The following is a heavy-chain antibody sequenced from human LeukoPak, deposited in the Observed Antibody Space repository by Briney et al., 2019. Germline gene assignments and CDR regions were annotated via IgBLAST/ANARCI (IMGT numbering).Heavy chain of an antibody. CDR3: ARVRYSSGWYCDY. J-gene: IGHJ4*02. CDR2: ISSSGSTL. D-gene: IGHD6-25*01. V-gene: IGHV3-48*01. CDR1: GFTFGSYS. Sequence: GGSLRLSCAASGFTFGSYSMNWVRQAPGKGLEWVSSISSSGSTLYYADSVKGRITISRDNAKNSLYLQMNSLRAEDTAIYYCARVRYSSGWYCDYWGQGTLVTVSS.